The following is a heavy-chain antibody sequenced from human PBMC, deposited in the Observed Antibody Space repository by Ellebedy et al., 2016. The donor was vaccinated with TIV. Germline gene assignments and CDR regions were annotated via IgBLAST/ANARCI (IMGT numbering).Heavy chain of an antibody. CDR3: VRDALYKFDP. CDR1: GGSVSGFY. CDR2: VHYSGGT. J-gene: IGHJ5*02. Sequence: SETLSLTCSVPGGSVSGFYWSWIRQSPGKRPEWLGYVHYSGGTNYNPSLRGRGIISIDEAKNQFFLKLTAVTTADTAKYFCVRDALYKFDPWGQGTQVTVSP. V-gene: IGHV4-59*02. D-gene: IGHD5-24*01.